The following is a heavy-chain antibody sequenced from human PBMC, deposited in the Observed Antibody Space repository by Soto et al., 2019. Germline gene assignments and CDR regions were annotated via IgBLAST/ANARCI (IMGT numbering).Heavy chain of an antibody. CDR3: ARAYPDIVATSFYYYYGMDV. V-gene: IGHV4-59*01. D-gene: IGHD5-12*01. CDR1: GGSISSYY. J-gene: IGHJ6*02. Sequence: SETLSLTCTVSGGSISSYYWSWIRQPPGKGLEWIGYIYYSGSTNYNPSLKSRVTISVDASKNQFSLKLSSVTAADTAVYYCARAYPDIVATSFYYYYGMDVWGQGTTVTVSS. CDR2: IYYSGST.